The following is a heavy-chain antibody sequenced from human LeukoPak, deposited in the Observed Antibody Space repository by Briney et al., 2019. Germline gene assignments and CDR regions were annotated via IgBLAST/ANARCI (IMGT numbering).Heavy chain of an antibody. CDR1: GFTFSSYA. D-gene: IGHD2/OR15-2a*01. V-gene: IGHV3-9*01. Sequence: GGSLRLSCAASGFTFSSYAMHWVRQAPGKGLEWVSGIRWNSGSIGYVDSVKGRFTISRDNAKNSLYLQMNSLRAEDTAVYYCARDPTYDAFDIWGQGTMVTVSS. CDR3: ARDPTYDAFDI. J-gene: IGHJ3*02. CDR2: IRWNSGSI.